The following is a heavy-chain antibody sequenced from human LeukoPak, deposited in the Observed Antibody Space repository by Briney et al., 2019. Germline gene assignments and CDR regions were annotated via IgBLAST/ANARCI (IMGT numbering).Heavy chain of an antibody. Sequence: SETLSLTCSVSGGSISRYHWTWIRQPPGKALEWIGYIYYSGSTNYNPSLKSRVTISVDTSQKHFSLRLSSVTAADTAVYYCARLTRYTSSGRYPYFDWWGQGTRVTVSS. V-gene: IGHV4-59*08. J-gene: IGHJ4*02. CDR1: GGSISRYH. CDR2: IYYSGST. CDR3: ARLTRYTSSGRYPYFDW. D-gene: IGHD3-22*01.